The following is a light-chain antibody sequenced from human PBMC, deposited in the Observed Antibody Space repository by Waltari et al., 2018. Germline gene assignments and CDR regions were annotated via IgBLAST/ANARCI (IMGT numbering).Light chain of an antibody. J-gene: IGKJ2*01. Sequence: DIQVTQSPSSLSASVGDRVTITCRASQSISRFLYWYQQKPGKAPKLLIYSASILPSGVPSRFGGSGSGTDFTLTISSLEPEDFATYFCQQTDTSPSTFGQGTKLDFK. CDR1: QSISRF. CDR2: SAS. V-gene: IGKV1-39*01. CDR3: QQTDTSPST.